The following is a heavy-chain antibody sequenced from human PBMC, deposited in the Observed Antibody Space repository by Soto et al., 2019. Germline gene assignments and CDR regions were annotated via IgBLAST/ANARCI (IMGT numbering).Heavy chain of an antibody. CDR2: IYDSGST. CDR3: ARTWDNYDFWEV. D-gene: IGHD3-3*01. CDR1: GDSTRSGHY. V-gene: IGHV4-38-2*01. Sequence: SETLSLTCGVSGDSTRSGHYWGWSRQPPGKGLEWIGSVHHSGSIYDSGSTYYNPSLKRRVTISVDTSKNQFSLKLRSVTAADTAVYYCARTWDNYDFWEVWDQGTTVTVSS. J-gene: IGHJ6*02.